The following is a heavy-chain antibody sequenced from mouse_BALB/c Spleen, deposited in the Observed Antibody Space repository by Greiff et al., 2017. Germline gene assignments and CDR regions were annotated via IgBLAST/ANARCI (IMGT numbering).Heavy chain of an antibody. CDR2: IDPETGGT. J-gene: IGHJ2*01. Sequence: QVQLQQSGAELVRPGASVTLSCKASGYTFTDYEMHWVKQTPVHGLEWIGAIDPETGGTAYNQKFKGKATLTADKSSSTAYMELRSLTSEDSAVYYCTITTATYYFDYWGQGTTLTVSS. CDR1: GYTFTDYE. V-gene: IGHV1-15*01. CDR3: TITTATYYFDY. D-gene: IGHD1-2*01.